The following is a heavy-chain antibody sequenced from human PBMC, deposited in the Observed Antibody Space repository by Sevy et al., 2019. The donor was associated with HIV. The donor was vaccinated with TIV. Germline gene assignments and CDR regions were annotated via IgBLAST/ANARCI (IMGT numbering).Heavy chain of an antibody. V-gene: IGHV4-59*01. CDR1: GGSISSYY. J-gene: IGHJ4*02. CDR2: IYYSGST. D-gene: IGHD3-22*01. CDR3: ARGSRWDYDSSGYDY. Sequence: SETLSLTCTVSGGSISSYYWSWIRQPPGKGLEWIGYIYYSGSTNYNPSLKSRVTISVDTSNNQFSLKLSSVTAADTAVYYCARGSRWDYDSSGYDYWCQGTLVTVSS.